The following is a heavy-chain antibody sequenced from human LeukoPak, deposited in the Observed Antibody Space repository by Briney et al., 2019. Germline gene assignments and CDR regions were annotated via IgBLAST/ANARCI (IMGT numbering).Heavy chain of an antibody. Sequence: GRSLRLSCAASGFTFSSYGMHWVRQAPGKGLEWVAVISYDGSNKYYADSVKGRFTISRDNSKNTLYLQMNSLRAEDTAVYYCAKDKEYSSSPGAFDIWGQGTMVTVSS. CDR2: ISYDGSNK. CDR3: AKDKEYSSSPGAFDI. J-gene: IGHJ3*02. CDR1: GFTFSSYG. V-gene: IGHV3-30*18. D-gene: IGHD6-6*01.